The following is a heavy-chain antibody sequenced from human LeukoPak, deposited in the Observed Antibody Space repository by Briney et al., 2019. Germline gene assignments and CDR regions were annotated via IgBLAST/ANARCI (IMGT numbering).Heavy chain of an antibody. CDR2: IYYSGST. CDR3: ARETVAGTLGTFDY. Sequence: PLSLTCTVSGGSISSGGYYWSWIRQHPGKGLEWIGYIYYSGSTYYNPSLKSRVTISVDTSKNQFSLKLSSVTAADTAVYYCARETVAGTLGTFDYWGQGTLVTVSS. J-gene: IGHJ4*02. CDR1: GGSISSGGYY. D-gene: IGHD6-19*01. V-gene: IGHV4-31*03.